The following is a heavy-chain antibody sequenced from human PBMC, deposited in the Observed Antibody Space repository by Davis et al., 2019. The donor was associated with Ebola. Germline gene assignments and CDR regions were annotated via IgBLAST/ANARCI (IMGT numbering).Heavy chain of an antibody. J-gene: IGHJ6*01. V-gene: IGHV1-69*13. CDR2: IIPIFGTA. Sequence: SVKVSCNSSRFSFFSSSISWVRQAPGQGLEWMGGIIPIFGTANYAQKFQGRVTITADESTSTAYMELSSLRSEDTAVYYCARKLAVPAATKAVGYYYYYGMDVRGQGNTVNVSS. CDR3: ARKLAVPAATKAVGYYYYYGMDV. D-gene: IGHD2-2*01. CDR1: RFSFFSSS.